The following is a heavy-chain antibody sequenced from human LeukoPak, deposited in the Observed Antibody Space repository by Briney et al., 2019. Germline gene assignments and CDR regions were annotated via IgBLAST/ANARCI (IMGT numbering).Heavy chain of an antibody. D-gene: IGHD3-16*01. CDR1: GFTFSSYE. V-gene: IGHV3-66*01. CDR3: ARGGYYYYYYMDV. Sequence: GALRLSCAASGFTFSSYEMNWVRQAPGKGLEWVSVIYSGGSTYYADSVKGRFTISRDNSKNTLYLQMNSLRAEDTAVYYCARGGYYYYYYMDVWGKGTTVTISS. J-gene: IGHJ6*03. CDR2: IYSGGST.